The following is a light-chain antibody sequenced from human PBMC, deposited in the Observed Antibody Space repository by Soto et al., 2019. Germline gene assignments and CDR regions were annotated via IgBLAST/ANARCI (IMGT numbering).Light chain of an antibody. CDR2: KAS. CDR3: QQYNDYPLT. CDR1: HDIGNC. Sequence: DIQMTQSPSSLSASVGARVTITCQASHDIGNCLNWYQQKPGKAPKFLIYKASSLESGVPSRFSGSGSGTEFTLTISNLQPDDFAIYYCQQYNDYPLTFGGGTKVDIK. J-gene: IGKJ4*01. V-gene: IGKV1-5*03.